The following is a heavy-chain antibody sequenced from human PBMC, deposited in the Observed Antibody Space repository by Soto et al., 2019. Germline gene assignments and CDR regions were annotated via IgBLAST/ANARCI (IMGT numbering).Heavy chain of an antibody. D-gene: IGHD2-2*01. CDR1: GYTFTGYY. CDR2: INPNSGGT. CDR3: ARPARRYCSSTSCYTGFDP. Sequence: GASVKVSCKASGYTFTGYYMHWVRQAPGQGLEWMGWINPNSGGTNYAQKFQGRVTMTRDTPISTAYMELSRLRSDDTAVYYCARPARRYCSSTSCYTGFDPWGQGTLVTVSS. J-gene: IGHJ5*02. V-gene: IGHV1-2*02.